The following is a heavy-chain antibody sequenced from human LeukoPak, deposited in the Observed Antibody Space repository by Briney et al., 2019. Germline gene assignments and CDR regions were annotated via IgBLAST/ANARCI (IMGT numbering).Heavy chain of an antibody. CDR1: GGSTSSSSYY. CDR3: ARRLAGTEDY. V-gene: IGHV4-39*01. Sequence: SETLSLTCTVSGGSTSSSSYYWRWIRQPPGKGLEWIGSIYYSGSTYYNPSLKSRVTISVDTSKNQFSLKLSSVTAADTAVYYCARRLAGTEDYWGQGTLVTVSS. D-gene: IGHD6-13*01. CDR2: IYYSGST. J-gene: IGHJ4*02.